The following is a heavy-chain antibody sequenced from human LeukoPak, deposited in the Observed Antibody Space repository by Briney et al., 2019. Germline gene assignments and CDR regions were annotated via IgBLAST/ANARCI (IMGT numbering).Heavy chain of an antibody. V-gene: IGHV1-8*01. CDR1: GYTFTSYD. CDR3: ARALSRNYYYDSNGYPYFESYYYYYGMDV. D-gene: IGHD3-22*01. J-gene: IGHJ6*02. Sequence: GASVKVSCKASGYTFTSYDINWVRQATGQGLEWMGWMNPNSGNTGYAQKFQGRVTMTRNTSISTAYMELSSLRSEDTAVYYCARALSRNYYYDSNGYPYFESYYYYYGMDVWGQGTTVTVSS. CDR2: MNPNSGNT.